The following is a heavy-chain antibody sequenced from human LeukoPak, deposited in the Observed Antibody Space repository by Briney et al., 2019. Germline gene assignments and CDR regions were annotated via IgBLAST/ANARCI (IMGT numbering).Heavy chain of an antibody. CDR2: IYHSGST. V-gene: IGHV4-4*02. Sequence: PSGTLSLTCAVSGGSISSSNWWSWVRQPPGKGLEWIGEIYHSGSTNYNPSLKSRVTISVDTSKNQFSLKLSSVTAADTAVYYCASWKRVGYSSGWFDYWGQGTLVTVSS. CDR1: GGSISSSNW. CDR3: ASWKRVGYSSGWFDY. J-gene: IGHJ4*02. D-gene: IGHD6-19*01.